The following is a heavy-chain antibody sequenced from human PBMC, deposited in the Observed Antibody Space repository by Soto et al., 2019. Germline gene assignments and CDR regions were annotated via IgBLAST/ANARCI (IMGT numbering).Heavy chain of an antibody. J-gene: IGHJ4*02. V-gene: IGHV4-34*01. Sequence: SETLSLTCAVYGGSFSGYYWSWIRQPPGKGLEWIGEINHSGSTNYNPSLKSRVTISVDTSKNQFSLKLSSVTAADTAVHYCARRVSGWYDYWGQGTLVTVSS. CDR1: GGSFSGYY. D-gene: IGHD6-19*01. CDR3: ARRVSGWYDY. CDR2: INHSGST.